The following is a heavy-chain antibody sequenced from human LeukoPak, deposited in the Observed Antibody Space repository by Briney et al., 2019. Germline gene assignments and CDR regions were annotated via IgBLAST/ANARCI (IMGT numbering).Heavy chain of an antibody. CDR2: IWYDGSNK. D-gene: IGHD6-13*01. CDR1: GFTLSSYG. V-gene: IGHV3-33*01. J-gene: IGHJ3*02. Sequence: PGRPLRLSCAASGFTLSSYGMHWVRQAPGKGLEWVAVIWYDGSNKYYADSVKGRFTISRDNSKNTLYLQMNSLRAEDTAVYYCARSSSTFDAFDIWGQGTMVTVSS. CDR3: ARSSSTFDAFDI.